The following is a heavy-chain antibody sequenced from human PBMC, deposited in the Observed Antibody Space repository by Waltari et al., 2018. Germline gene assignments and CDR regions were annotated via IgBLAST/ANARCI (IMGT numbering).Heavy chain of an antibody. V-gene: IGHV3-23*01. Sequence: EVQLLESGGGLVQPGGSLRLSCAASGFTFSSYAMSWVRQAPGKGLEWVSGVVGRGGSTYYADSVKGRCTISRDNSKNTLYLQMNSLRAEDTAVYYCRVAGRKDYWGQGTLVTVSS. D-gene: IGHD6-19*01. CDR3: RVAGRKDY. CDR2: VVGRGGST. J-gene: IGHJ4*02. CDR1: GFTFSSYA.